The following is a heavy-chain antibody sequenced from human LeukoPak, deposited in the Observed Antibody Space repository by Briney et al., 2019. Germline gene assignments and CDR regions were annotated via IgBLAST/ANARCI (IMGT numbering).Heavy chain of an antibody. Sequence: EASVKVSCKASGYTFISYGIGWVRQAPGQGLEWMGWISAYNGNTNYAQKLQGRVTMTTDTSTSTAYMELRSLRSDDTAVYYCARDGDYYGSGSYYHPEPPHFDYWGQGTLVTVSS. CDR3: ARDGDYYGSGSYYHPEPPHFDY. CDR2: ISAYNGNT. CDR1: GYTFISYG. D-gene: IGHD3-10*01. V-gene: IGHV1-18*01. J-gene: IGHJ4*02.